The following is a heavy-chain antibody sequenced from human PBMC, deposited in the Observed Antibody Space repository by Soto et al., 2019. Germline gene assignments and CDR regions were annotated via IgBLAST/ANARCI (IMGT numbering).Heavy chain of an antibody. CDR1: GGSISSGGYY. CDR2: TYYSGST. D-gene: IGHD2-2*01. J-gene: IGHJ6*02. Sequence: SETLSLTCTVSGGSISSGGYYWSWIRQHPGKGLEWIGYTYYSGSTYYNPSLKSRVTISVDTSKNQFSLKLSPVTAADTVVYYCARGYCSSTSCYHARYYYYYYGMDVWGQGTTVTVSS. CDR3: ARGYCSSTSCYHARYYYYYYGMDV. V-gene: IGHV4-31*03.